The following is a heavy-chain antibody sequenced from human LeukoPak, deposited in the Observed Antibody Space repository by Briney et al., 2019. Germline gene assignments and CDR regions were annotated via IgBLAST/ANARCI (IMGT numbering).Heavy chain of an antibody. Sequence: QPGGSLRLSCAASGFNFDDYAMHWVRQAPGKGLEWVSGISWNSGSIGYADSVKGRFTISRDNAKNSLDLQMNSLRAEDTALYYCAKDTRSSGFNWFGPWGQGTLVTVSS. V-gene: IGHV3-9*01. CDR2: ISWNSGSI. J-gene: IGHJ5*02. CDR3: AKDTRSSGFNWFGP. CDR1: GFNFDDYA. D-gene: IGHD5-12*01.